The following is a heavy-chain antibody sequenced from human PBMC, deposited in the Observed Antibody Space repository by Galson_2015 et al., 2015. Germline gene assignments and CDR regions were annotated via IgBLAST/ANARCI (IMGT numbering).Heavy chain of an antibody. Sequence: TLSLTCTVSGGSITSGTYYWSWIRQPAGKGLEWIGRVYSSVSTNYNPSLRNRVTISVDTSNNQFSLELSSVTAADAAVYYCARGFVFHDSGAVGIDYWGQGTLVTVSS. V-gene: IGHV4-61*02. CDR2: VYSSVST. J-gene: IGHJ4*02. D-gene: IGHD3-22*01. CDR3: ARGFVFHDSGAVGIDY. CDR1: GGSITSGTYY.